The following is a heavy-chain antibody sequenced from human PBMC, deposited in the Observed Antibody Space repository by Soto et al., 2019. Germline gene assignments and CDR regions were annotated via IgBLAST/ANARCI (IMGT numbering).Heavy chain of an antibody. Sequence: GGSLRLSCAASGFTFSSYTMNWVRQAPGKGLEWVSSISSSSSYIHYADSVKGRFTISRDNAKNSLYLHMNSLRVEDTAVYYCARRPTSGTYVYWGQGTLVTVSS. J-gene: IGHJ4*02. CDR3: ARRPTSGTYVY. V-gene: IGHV3-21*06. D-gene: IGHD1-26*01. CDR2: ISSSSSYI. CDR1: GFTFSSYT.